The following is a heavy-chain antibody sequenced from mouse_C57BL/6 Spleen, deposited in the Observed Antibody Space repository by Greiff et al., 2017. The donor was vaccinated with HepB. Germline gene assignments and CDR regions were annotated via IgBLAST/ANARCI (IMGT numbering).Heavy chain of an antibody. V-gene: IGHV1-15*01. J-gene: IGHJ1*03. CDR3: TSHYDGYSDWYFDV. CDR1: GYTFTDYE. D-gene: IGHD2-3*01. CDR2: IDPETGGT. Sequence: QVQLQQSGAELVRPGASVTLSCKASGYTFTDYEMHWVKQTPVHGLEWIGAIDPETGGTAYNQKFKGKAILTADKSSSTAYMGLRSLTSEDSAVYYCTSHYDGYSDWYFDVWGTGTTVTVSS.